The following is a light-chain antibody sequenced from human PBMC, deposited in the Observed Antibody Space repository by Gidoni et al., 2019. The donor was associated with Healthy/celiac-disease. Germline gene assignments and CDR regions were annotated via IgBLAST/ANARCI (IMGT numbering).Light chain of an antibody. V-gene: IGKV3-11*01. J-gene: IGKJ2*01. CDR1: QSVSSH. CDR2: DAS. CDR3: QQRSNWPRYT. Sequence: EIVLPQSPATLSLSPGERATLSCRASQSVSSHLAWYQQKPGQDPRLLIYDASNRATGIPARFSGSGSGTDFTLTISSLEPEDFAVYYCQQRSNWPRYTFGQXTKLEIK.